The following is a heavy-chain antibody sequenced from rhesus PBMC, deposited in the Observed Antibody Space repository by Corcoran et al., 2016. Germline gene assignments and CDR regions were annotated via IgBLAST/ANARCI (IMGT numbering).Heavy chain of an antibody. CDR3: ARHGVAAVHDY. V-gene: IGHV4-160*01. CDR2: IRSGGST. D-gene: IGHD4-29*01. Sequence: QVQLQQWGEGLVKPSETLSLPCAVHGGSVRGCGWGWIRQPPGEGLEWIGRIRSGGSTNYNPSLKSRVTISIDTSKNQFSLKLSSVTAADTAVYYCARHGVAAVHDYWGQGVLVTVSS. J-gene: IGHJ4*01. CDR1: GGSVRGCG.